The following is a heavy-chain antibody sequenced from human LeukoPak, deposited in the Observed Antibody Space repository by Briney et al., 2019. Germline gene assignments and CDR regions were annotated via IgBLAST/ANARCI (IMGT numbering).Heavy chain of an antibody. D-gene: IGHD6-19*01. V-gene: IGHV3-30*18. CDR1: GFTFSSYG. CDR2: ISYDGSNK. CDR3: AKGAVAGRSHALDY. J-gene: IGHJ4*02. Sequence: GGSLRLSCGASGFTFSSYGMHWIRQTAVKGLEWVAVISYDGSNKYYADSVRGRFTRGGDNSKNTLYLQMNSLRAEDTAVYYCAKGAVAGRSHALDYWGQGTLVTVSS.